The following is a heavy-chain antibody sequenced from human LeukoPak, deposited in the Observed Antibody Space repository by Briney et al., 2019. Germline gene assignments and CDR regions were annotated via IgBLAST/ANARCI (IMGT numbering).Heavy chain of an antibody. CDR2: IYTGGNT. CDR3: ARGDDSGYYDYFDY. V-gene: IGHV3-53*01. J-gene: IGHJ4*02. CDR1: GFTVDSNY. Sequence: GGSLRLSCAASGFTVDSNYLSWVRQAPGKGLERVSTIYTGGNTYYAASVKGRFTISRDFSKNTVFLHMNSLRAEDTAMYYCARGDDSGYYDYFDYWGQGALVTVSS. D-gene: IGHD3-22*01.